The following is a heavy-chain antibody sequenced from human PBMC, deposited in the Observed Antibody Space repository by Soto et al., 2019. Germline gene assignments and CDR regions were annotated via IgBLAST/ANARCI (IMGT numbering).Heavy chain of an antibody. CDR3: GSPHSSSSYCLDY. Sequence: GGSLRLSCAASGFTFSSYSMNWVRQAPGKGLEWVSYISSSSSTIYYAESVKGRFTISRDNAKNSQNLQMNSLRDEDKAEYYCGSPHSSSSYCLDYWCQGPPVTVSS. CDR2: ISSSSSTI. V-gene: IGHV3-48*02. CDR1: GFTFSSYS. J-gene: IGHJ4*02. D-gene: IGHD6-13*01.